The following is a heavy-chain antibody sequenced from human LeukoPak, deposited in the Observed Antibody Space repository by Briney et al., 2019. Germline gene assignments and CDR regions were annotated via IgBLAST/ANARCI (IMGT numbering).Heavy chain of an antibody. Sequence: SETLSLTCAVYGGSFSGYYWSWIRQPPGKGLEWIGQIYHSGSTDYNPSLKSRVTISVDTSKNLFSLRLNSMTAADTAVYYCAKSGGYGLIDKWGQGTLVTVSS. CDR2: IYHSGST. J-gene: IGHJ4*02. V-gene: IGHV4-34*01. D-gene: IGHD1-26*01. CDR1: GGSFSGYY. CDR3: AKSGGYGLIDK.